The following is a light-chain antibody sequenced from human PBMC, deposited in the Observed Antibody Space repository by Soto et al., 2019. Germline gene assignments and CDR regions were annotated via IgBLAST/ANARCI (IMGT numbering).Light chain of an antibody. CDR1: QSISGW. V-gene: IGKV1-5*01. CDR3: QQYNIYPWT. J-gene: IGKJ1*01. Sequence: IQMTRSPSTLSASVGDRVTITCRASQSISGWLAWYQQKPGKAPKLLIYDVSSLESGVPSRFSGSGSGTEFTLAISSLQPDDFATYYCQQYNIYPWTFGQGTKVDIK. CDR2: DVS.